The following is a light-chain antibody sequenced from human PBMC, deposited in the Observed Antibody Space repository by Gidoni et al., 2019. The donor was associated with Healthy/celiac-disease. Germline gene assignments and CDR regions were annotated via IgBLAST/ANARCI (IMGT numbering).Light chain of an antibody. CDR1: QDISNY. Sequence: DIPMTQSPSSLSASVGDRVTITCQASQDISNYLNWYQQKPGKAPKLLIYDASNLETGVPSRFSGSGSGTDFTFTISSLQPEDIATYYCQQYDNLPSYTFXXXTKLEIK. CDR2: DAS. CDR3: QQYDNLPSYT. J-gene: IGKJ2*01. V-gene: IGKV1-33*01.